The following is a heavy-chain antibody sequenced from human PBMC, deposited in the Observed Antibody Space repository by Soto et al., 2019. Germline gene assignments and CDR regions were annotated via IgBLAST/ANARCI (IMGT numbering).Heavy chain of an antibody. D-gene: IGHD2-15*01. CDR2: INAGNGNT. V-gene: IGHV1-3*01. CDR3: ARLVAARFPWFDP. Sequence: ASVKVSCKASGYTFTSYAMHWVRQAPGQRLEWMGWINAGNGNTKYSQKFQGRVTITRDTSASTAYMELSSLRSEDTAVYYCARLVAARFPWFDPWGQGTLVTVSS. CDR1: GYTFTSYA. J-gene: IGHJ5*02.